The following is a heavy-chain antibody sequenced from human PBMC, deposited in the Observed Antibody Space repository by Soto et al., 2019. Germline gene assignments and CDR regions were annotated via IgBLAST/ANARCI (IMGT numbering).Heavy chain of an antibody. V-gene: IGHV3-48*02. CDR1: GLTFSDCA. CDR2: ITSSGSTT. D-gene: IGHD1-26*01. CDR3: AEVGLQYSFAMDV. Sequence: EVQLVESGGDLVQPGGSLRLSCAASGLTFSDCAMNWVRQAPGKGLEWVSYITSSGSTTYYADSVKGRFTISRDNAKNSLYLQMNSLRDEDTAMYYCAEVGLQYSFAMDVWGQGTSVTVSS. J-gene: IGHJ6*02.